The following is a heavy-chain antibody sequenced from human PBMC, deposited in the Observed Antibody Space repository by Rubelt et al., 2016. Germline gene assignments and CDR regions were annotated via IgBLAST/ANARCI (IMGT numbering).Heavy chain of an antibody. D-gene: IGHD6-19*01. CDR2: IRGSGANS. CDR1: GFTFSSHA. Sequence: EVQLVESGGGLIQPGGSLRLSCAASGFTFSSHAMSWVRQAPGKGLEWVPTIRGSGANSYYAVAVWVRFTIYKDNAKNTLYMQRNSLEAEDASVCYWARDRSSGCPADAFDIWGQGTMVTVSS. CDR3: ARDRSSGCPADAFDI. J-gene: IGHJ3*02. V-gene: IGHV3-23*04.